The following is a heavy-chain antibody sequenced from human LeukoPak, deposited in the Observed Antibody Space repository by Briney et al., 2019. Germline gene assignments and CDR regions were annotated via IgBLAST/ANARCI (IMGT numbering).Heavy chain of an antibody. CDR3: AKDPRAGSYDY. D-gene: IGHD3-10*01. J-gene: IGHJ4*02. Sequence: PGGSLRLSCAASGFTFSSYEMNWARQAPGKGLEWVSYISSSGSTIYYADSVKGRFTISRDNSKNTLYLQMNSLRAEDTAVYYCAKDPRAGSYDYWGQGTLVTVSS. CDR2: ISSSGSTI. CDR1: GFTFSSYE. V-gene: IGHV3-48*03.